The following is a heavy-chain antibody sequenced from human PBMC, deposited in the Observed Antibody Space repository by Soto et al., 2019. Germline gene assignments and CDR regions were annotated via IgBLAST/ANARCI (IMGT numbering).Heavy chain of an antibody. D-gene: IGHD3-16*01. CDR2: IWYDGSNK. CDR3: ARNEWGTFYFDY. J-gene: IGHJ4*02. Sequence: HCVIKKPGKGLEWGAVIWYDGSNKYYADSVEGRITISRDNSKNTLYLQMDSLRAEDTAVYYCARNEWGTFYFDYWGQGTLVTVSS. V-gene: IGHV3-33*01.